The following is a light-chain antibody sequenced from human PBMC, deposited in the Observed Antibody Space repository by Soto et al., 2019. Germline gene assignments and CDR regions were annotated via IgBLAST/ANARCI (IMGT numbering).Light chain of an antibody. J-gene: IGKJ2*01. CDR1: QSIGSS. V-gene: IGKV1-5*01. CDR3: QQYNSYGT. Sequence: DIPMTQSPSTLSASVGDRVTITCRASQSIGSSLAWYQQKPGKGPKLPIYDASTLESGVPSRFSGSGFGTEFALTISSLQPDDFATFYCQQYNSYGTFGQGTKLEIK. CDR2: DAS.